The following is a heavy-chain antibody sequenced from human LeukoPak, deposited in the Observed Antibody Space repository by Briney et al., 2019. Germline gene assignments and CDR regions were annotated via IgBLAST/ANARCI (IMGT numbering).Heavy chain of an antibody. CDR1: GFTSSSYA. CDR2: LSYDGSNK. J-gene: IGHJ4*02. CDR3: ARDSSSTPMAPSGY. Sequence: GGSLRLSCAASGFTSSSYALNWVRQAPGKGLEWVAVLSYDGSNKYYADSVKGRFTISRDNSKNTLYLQMNSLRVEDTAVYYCARDSSSTPMAPSGYWGQGTLVTVSS. V-gene: IGHV3-30*03. D-gene: IGHD5-18*01.